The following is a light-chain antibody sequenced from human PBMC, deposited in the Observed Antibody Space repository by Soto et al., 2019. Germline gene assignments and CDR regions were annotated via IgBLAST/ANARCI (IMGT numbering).Light chain of an antibody. V-gene: IGKV3-11*01. CDR1: QSVSSY. Sequence: EIVLTQSPATLSLSPGERATLSCGASQSVSSYLAWYQQKPGQAPRLLISDASNRATGIPDRFSGSGSGTDFTLTISSLQSEDFAVYYCQQYNNWPRTFGQGTKVDIK. J-gene: IGKJ1*01. CDR2: DAS. CDR3: QQYNNWPRT.